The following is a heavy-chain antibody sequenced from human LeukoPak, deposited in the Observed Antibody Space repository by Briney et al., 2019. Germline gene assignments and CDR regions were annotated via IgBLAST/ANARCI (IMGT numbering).Heavy chain of an antibody. D-gene: IGHD6-13*01. CDR2: IYTSGRT. V-gene: IGHV4-4*07. CDR1: GGSISSYY. J-gene: IGHJ4*02. Sequence: SETLSLTCTVSGGSISSYYWSWIRQPAGKGLEWIRRIYTSGRTNYNPSLKSRVTMSVDTSKNQFSLKLSSVTAADTAVYYCARESYSSSWCPFDYWGQGTLVTVSS. CDR3: ARESYSSSWCPFDY.